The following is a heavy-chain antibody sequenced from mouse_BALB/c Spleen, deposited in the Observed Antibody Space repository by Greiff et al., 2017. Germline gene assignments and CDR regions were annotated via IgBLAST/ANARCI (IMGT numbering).Heavy chain of an antibody. V-gene: IGHV5-17*02. CDR1: GFTFSSFG. D-gene: IGHD4-1*01. Sequence: EVQGVESGGGLVQPGGSRKLSCAASGFTFSSFGMHWVRQAPEKGLEWVAYISSGSSTIYYADTVKGRFTISRDNPKNTLFLQMTSLRSEDTAMYYCARGTGTRAMDYWGQGTSVTVSS. CDR3: ARGTGTRAMDY. J-gene: IGHJ4*01. CDR2: ISSGSSTI.